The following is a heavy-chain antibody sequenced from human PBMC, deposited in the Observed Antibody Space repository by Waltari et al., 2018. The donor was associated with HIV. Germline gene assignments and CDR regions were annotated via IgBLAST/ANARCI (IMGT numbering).Heavy chain of an antibody. D-gene: IGHD2-2*02. V-gene: IGHV4-59*08. CDR2: IYYSGST. CDR3: ARHPCSSTTCYKFDP. Sequence: QVQLQESGPGLVKPSETLSLTCTVSGGSISSYSWSWIRAPPGKGLEWIGYIYYSGSTNYNPSLKSRVTISVDTSKNQFSLKLTSVTAADTAVYYCARHPCSSTTCYKFDPWGQGTLVTVSS. J-gene: IGHJ5*02. CDR1: GGSISSYS.